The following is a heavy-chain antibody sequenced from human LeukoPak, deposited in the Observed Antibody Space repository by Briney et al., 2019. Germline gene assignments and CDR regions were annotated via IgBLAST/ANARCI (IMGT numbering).Heavy chain of an antibody. D-gene: IGHD6-25*01. J-gene: IGHJ4*02. V-gene: IGHV3-9*01. CDR2: ISWNSGSI. Sequence: GGSLRLSCAASGFTFDDYDMHWVRHATGKGLEWVSDISWNSGSIGYADSVKGRFTISRDNAKNSLYLQMNSLRAEDTALYYCAKDLGAGISHGYFDYWGQGTLVTVSS. CDR3: AKDLGAGISHGYFDY. CDR1: GFTFDDYD.